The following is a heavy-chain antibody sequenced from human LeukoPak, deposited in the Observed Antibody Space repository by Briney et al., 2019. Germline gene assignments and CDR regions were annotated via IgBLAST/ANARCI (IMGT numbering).Heavy chain of an antibody. CDR1: GYTFTSWH. J-gene: IGHJ4*02. Sequence: ASVKVSCRTSGYTFTSWHMHWVRQAPGQGLEWMGMINPSGDGTNYAQNFQGRVTMTRDTSTSTVYMELSSLRSEDTAVYYCARVPYSGSNRYHFDFWGQGTLVTVSS. CDR2: INPSGDGT. D-gene: IGHD1-26*01. V-gene: IGHV1-46*01. CDR3: ARVPYSGSNRYHFDF.